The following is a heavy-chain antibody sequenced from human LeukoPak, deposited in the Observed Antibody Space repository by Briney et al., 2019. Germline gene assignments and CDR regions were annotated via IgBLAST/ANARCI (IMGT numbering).Heavy chain of an antibody. CDR3: ARYNRGAFDI. J-gene: IGHJ3*02. D-gene: IGHD1-14*01. CDR2: ISGSSTTI. Sequence: PGRSLRLSCAASGFTFSSHSVNWVRHAPGEGLEWVSFISGSSTTIYYAYSVKGRFTISRDNAKNSLYLQMNSLRDEDTAVYYCARYNRGAFDIWGQGTVVTVSS. CDR1: GFTFSSHS. V-gene: IGHV3-48*02.